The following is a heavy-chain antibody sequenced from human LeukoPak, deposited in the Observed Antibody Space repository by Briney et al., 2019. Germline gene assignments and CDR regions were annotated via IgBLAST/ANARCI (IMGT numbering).Heavy chain of an antibody. CDR3: AKVPGYGLEYYYYGMDV. Sequence: GGSLRLSCAASGFTFSSYAMSWVRQAPGKGLEWVSAISRRGGSTSYAAYVKGRFTIYRDNSKNTMYLQMNSLRAEDTAVYYCAKVPGYGLEYYYYGMDVWGQGTTVTVSS. CDR2: ISRRGGST. D-gene: IGHD5-12*01. J-gene: IGHJ6*02. CDR1: GFTFSSYA. V-gene: IGHV3-23*01.